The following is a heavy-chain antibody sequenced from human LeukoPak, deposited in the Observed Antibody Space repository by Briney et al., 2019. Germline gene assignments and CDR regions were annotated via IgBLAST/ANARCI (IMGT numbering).Heavy chain of an antibody. CDR3: ARSYGMDV. CDR1: GFTFSSYA. J-gene: IGHJ6*02. Sequence: GGSLRLSCAASGFTFSSYAMHWVRQAPGKGPVWVSRINSDGSSTIYADSVKGRFTISRDNAKSTLYLQMNSLRAEDTAVYYCARSYGMDVWGQGTTVTVSS. V-gene: IGHV3-74*01. CDR2: INSDGSST.